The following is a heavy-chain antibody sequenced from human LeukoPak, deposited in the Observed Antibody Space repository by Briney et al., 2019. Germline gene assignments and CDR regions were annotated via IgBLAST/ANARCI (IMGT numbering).Heavy chain of an antibody. Sequence: GGSLRLSCAASGFTFSIAYMSWVRQAPGKGLEWVGRIKSKEDGGTTDYAAPMKGRFTISRDDSKNTLSLRMNSLTTEDTAIYYCTTAGDVGTYSLRFSNYMDVWGKGTTVTVSS. CDR1: GFTFSIAY. CDR3: TTAGDVGTYSLRFSNYMDV. V-gene: IGHV3-15*01. D-gene: IGHD1-26*01. J-gene: IGHJ6*03. CDR2: IKSKEDGGTT.